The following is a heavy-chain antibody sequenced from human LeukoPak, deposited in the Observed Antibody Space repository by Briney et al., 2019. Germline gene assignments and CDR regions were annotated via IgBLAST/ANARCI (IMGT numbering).Heavy chain of an antibody. CDR2: IYSSGST. CDR1: GGSISSYY. Sequence: SETLSLTCTVSGGSISSYYWSWIRQPAGKGLEWIGHIYSSGSTIYSPSLESRVNMSVDTSKKQISLKVSSVTAADTAVYYCARGTSSGWIFYYWGQGTLFTVSS. CDR3: ARGTSSGWIFYY. J-gene: IGHJ4*02. V-gene: IGHV4-4*07. D-gene: IGHD6-19*01.